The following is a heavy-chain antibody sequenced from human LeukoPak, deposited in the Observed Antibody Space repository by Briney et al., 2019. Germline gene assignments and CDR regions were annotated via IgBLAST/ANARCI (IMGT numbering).Heavy chain of an antibody. CDR1: GCTFSSYA. CDR2: IIPIFGTA. Sequence: ASVKVSCKASGCTFSSYAISWVRQAPGQGLEWMGGIIPIFGTANYAQKFRGRVTITADKSTRTAYMELSSLRSEDTAVYYCARDNDSRDSPHFDYWGQGTLVTVSS. J-gene: IGHJ4*02. V-gene: IGHV1-69*06. D-gene: IGHD3-16*01. CDR3: ARDNDSRDSPHFDY.